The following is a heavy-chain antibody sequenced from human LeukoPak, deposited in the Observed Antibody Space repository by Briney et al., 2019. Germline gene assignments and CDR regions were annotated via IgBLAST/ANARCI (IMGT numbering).Heavy chain of an antibody. V-gene: IGHV4-31*03. CDR1: GGSISSGGYY. CDR3: ARDRVVVVPAAPPGYYYYGMDV. CDR2: IYYSGST. J-gene: IGHJ6*02. Sequence: SQTLSLTCTVSGGSISSGGYYWSWIRQHPGKGLEWIGYIYYSGSTYYNPSLKSRVTISVDTSKNQFSRKLSSVTAADTAVYYCARDRVVVVPAAPPGYYYYGMDVWGQGTTVTVSS. D-gene: IGHD2-2*01.